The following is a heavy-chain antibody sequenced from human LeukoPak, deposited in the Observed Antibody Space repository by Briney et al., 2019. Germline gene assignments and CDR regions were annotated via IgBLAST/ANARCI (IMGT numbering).Heavy chain of an antibody. V-gene: IGHV4-39*07. D-gene: IGHD3-10*01. CDR2: IYYSGST. CDR1: GGSISSSSYY. CDR3: ARDPAARVTYYYGSGSRRGLDP. Sequence: SEALSLTCTVSGGSISSSSYYWGWIRQPPGKGLEWIGSIYYSGSTYYNPSLKSRVTISVDTSKNQFSLKLSSVTAADTAVYYCARDPAARVTYYYGSGSRRGLDPWGQGTLVTVSS. J-gene: IGHJ5*02.